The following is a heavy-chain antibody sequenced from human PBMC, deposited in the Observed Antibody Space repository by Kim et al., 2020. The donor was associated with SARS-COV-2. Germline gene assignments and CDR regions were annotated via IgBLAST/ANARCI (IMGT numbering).Heavy chain of an antibody. Sequence: SETLSLTCTVSGGSVSSSGYYWGWIRQPPRKGLEWIGSIFYSGSTYYNPSLKSRVTISLDTSKNHFSLKLSSVTTADTAVYYCARRPGGRGFDYWGQGTLVTVSS. J-gene: IGHJ4*02. V-gene: IGHV4-39*02. CDR2: IFYSGST. CDR1: GGSVSSSGYY. CDR3: ARRPGGRGFDY. D-gene: IGHD3-16*01.